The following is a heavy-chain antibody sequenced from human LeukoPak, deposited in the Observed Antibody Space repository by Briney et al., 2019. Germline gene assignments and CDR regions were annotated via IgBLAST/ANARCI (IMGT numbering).Heavy chain of an antibody. Sequence: PGGSLRLSCVVSRFTFSNYWMSWVRQAPGKGLEWVANIKQDGSEKYYVDSVKGRFTISRDNAKNSLYLQMNSLRAEDRAVYYCARDRCSSTSCFIDYWGQGTLVTVSS. CDR2: IKQDGSEK. CDR3: ARDRCSSTSCFIDY. V-gene: IGHV3-7*04. J-gene: IGHJ4*02. D-gene: IGHD2-2*01. CDR1: RFTFSNYW.